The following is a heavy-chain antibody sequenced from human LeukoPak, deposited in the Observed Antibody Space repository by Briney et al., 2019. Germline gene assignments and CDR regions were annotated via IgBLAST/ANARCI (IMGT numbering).Heavy chain of an antibody. V-gene: IGHV3-53*01. CDR2: LYSGGET. D-gene: IGHD3-22*01. Sequence: GGSLRLSCAASGFTVSTKYMSWIRRAPGKGLEWVSVLYSGGETYYADSVKGRFTVSRDNSKNTVYLQMNSLRAEDTAIYYCARKRDRSGYVLAYWGQGTQVTVSS. CDR3: ARKRDRSGYVLAY. CDR1: GFTVSTKY. J-gene: IGHJ4*02.